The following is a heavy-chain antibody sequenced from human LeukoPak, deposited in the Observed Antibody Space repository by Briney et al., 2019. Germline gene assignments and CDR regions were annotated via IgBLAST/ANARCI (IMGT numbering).Heavy chain of an antibody. Sequence: GGSLRLSCAASGFNASSNYMSWVRQAPGKGLEWVSVIYSGGSTYYADSVKGRFTISRDNSKNTLYLQMNSLRAEDTAVYYCARERQSVTPGDAFDIWGQGTMVTVSS. V-gene: IGHV3-53*01. CDR2: IYSGGST. CDR3: ARERQSVTPGDAFDI. J-gene: IGHJ3*02. D-gene: IGHD3-16*02. CDR1: GFNASSNY.